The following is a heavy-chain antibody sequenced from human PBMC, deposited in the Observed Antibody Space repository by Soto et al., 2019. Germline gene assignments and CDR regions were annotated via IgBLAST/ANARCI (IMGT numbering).Heavy chain of an antibody. Sequence: QVELVESGGGVVRPGKSLTVSCTGSGFVFGGFGMHWVRQTPGKGLEWLGMASYDGTYKYFADSVKGRFTISRDNGMNTVYLQMDTLRLADTALYYCARGGDVLDYWGRGTLVTVSS. CDR1: GFVFGGFG. CDR2: ASYDGTYK. J-gene: IGHJ4*02. D-gene: IGHD3-16*01. V-gene: IGHV3-30*03. CDR3: ARGGDVLDY.